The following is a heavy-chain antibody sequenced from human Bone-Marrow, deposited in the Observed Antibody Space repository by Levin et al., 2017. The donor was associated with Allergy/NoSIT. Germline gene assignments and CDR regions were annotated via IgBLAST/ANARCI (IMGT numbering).Heavy chain of an antibody. CDR1: GGSISSSSYY. CDR3: ALLGRGQL. V-gene: IGHV4-39*01. CDR2: IYYSGST. J-gene: IGHJ4*02. Sequence: PSETLSLTCTVSGGSISSSSYYWGWIRQPPGKGLEWIGSIYYSGSTYYNPSLKSRVTISVDTSKNQFSLKLSSVAAAETAVYYCALLGRGQLWGQGTLVTVSS. D-gene: IGHD5-18*01.